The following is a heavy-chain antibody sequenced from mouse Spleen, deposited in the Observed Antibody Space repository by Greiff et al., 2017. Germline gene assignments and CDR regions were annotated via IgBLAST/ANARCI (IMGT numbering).Heavy chain of an antibody. CDR1: GYTFTSYW. J-gene: IGHJ2*01. CDR3: ARSPLTGDFDY. V-gene: IGHV1-50*01. CDR2: IDPSDSYT. Sequence: QVPLQQPGAELVKPGASVKLSCKASGYTFTSYWMQWVKQRPGQGLEWIGEIDPSDSYTNYNQKFKGKATLTVDTSSSTAYMQLSSLTSEDSAVYYCARSPLTGDFDYWGQGTTLTVSS. D-gene: IGHD4-1*01.